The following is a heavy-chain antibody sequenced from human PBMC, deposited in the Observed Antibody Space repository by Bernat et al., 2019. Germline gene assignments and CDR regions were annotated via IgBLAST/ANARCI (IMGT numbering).Heavy chain of an antibody. CDR1: GFTFSTYA. V-gene: IGHV3-23*01. CDR3: AKQLYGGADY. D-gene: IGHD4-23*01. Sequence: EVQLLESGGGLVQPGGSLRLSCAASGFTFSTYAMTWVRQAPGKGLELVSGISGGGGTTSYAESVKGRFTISRDKSKNTLYLQMNSLRAEDTAIYYCAKQLYGGADYWGQGTLVTVSS. J-gene: IGHJ4*02. CDR2: ISGGGGTT.